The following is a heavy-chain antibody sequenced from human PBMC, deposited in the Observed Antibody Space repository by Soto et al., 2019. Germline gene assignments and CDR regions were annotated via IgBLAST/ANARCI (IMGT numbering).Heavy chain of an antibody. V-gene: IGHV4-59*01. CDR2: IHYSGT. D-gene: IGHD2-2*01. J-gene: IGHJ5*01. CDR3: ARGGGVPDAIGWVAS. Sequence: SETLSLTCTVSGVYIISYYWSWILQPPWKGLEWIGYIHYSGTNYNPSLKSRLTMSVDTSKNQFSLNLISMTAADTAVYYCARGGGVPDAIGWVASRGKGTQVT. CDR1: GVYIISYY.